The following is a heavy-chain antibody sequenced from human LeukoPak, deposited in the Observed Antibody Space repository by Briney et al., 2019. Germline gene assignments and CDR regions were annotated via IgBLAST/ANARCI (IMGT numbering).Heavy chain of an antibody. J-gene: IGHJ2*01. CDR1: GYSFTSYW. V-gene: IGHV5-51*01. CDR3: ARPTGDEWEGYFDL. Sequence: GESLQISCQGSGYSFTSYWIGWVRQMPGKGLEWMGIIYPGDSDTRYSPSFQGQVTISADKSIGTAYLQWSSLKASDTAMYYCARPTGDEWEGYFDLWGRGTLVTVSS. CDR2: IYPGDSDT. D-gene: IGHD7-27*01.